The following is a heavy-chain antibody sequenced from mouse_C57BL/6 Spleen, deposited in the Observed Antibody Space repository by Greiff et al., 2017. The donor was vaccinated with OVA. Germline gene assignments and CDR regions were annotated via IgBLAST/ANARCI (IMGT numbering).Heavy chain of an antibody. CDR2: ISSGGSYT. J-gene: IGHJ2*01. D-gene: IGHD1-1*01. V-gene: IGHV5-6*02. Sequence: EVMLVESGGDLVKPGGSLKLSCAASGFTFSSYGMSWVRQTPDKRLEWVATISSGGSYTYYPDRVKGRFTISRDNAKNTLYLQMMSLKSEDTAMYYCAGRANLDGSPYCFDYWGQGTTLTVSS. CDR3: AGRANLDGSPYCFDY. CDR1: GFTFSSYG.